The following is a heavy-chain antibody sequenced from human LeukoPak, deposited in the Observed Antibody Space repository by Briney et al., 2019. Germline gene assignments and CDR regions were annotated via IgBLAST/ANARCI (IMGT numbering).Heavy chain of an antibody. CDR3: AKEMRPNDC. CDR1: AFTFTTHG. J-gene: IGHJ4*02. V-gene: IGHV3-23*01. CDR2: ISIGGDTT. D-gene: IGHD4/OR15-4a*01. Sequence: PGGSLRLSCAAAAFTFTTHGMGWVRPAPGGGLEWVSSISIGGDTTYSDSVKGRFTISRDNSKNTLYLQLDSLSAEDTAIYFRAKEMRPNDCWGQGTLVTVSS.